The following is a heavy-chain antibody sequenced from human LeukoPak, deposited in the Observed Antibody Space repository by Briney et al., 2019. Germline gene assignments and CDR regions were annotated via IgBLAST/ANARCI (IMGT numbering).Heavy chain of an antibody. Sequence: GRSLRLSCAASGFTFTSYGMHWVRQAPGKGLEWVAVISYDGSNKYYADSVKGRLTIFRDNTKNRLYLQMNSLRAEDTAVYYCAKETGGWDYFDYWGQGILVTVSS. J-gene: IGHJ4*02. CDR3: AKETGGWDYFDY. D-gene: IGHD6-19*01. CDR2: ISYDGSNK. CDR1: GFTFTSYG. V-gene: IGHV3-30*18.